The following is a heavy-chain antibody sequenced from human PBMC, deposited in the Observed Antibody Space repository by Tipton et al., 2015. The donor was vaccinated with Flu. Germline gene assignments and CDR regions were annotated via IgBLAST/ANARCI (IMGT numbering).Heavy chain of an antibody. D-gene: IGHD3-10*01. J-gene: IGHJ4*02. V-gene: IGHV3-23*01. Sequence: SLRLSCAASGFTFSTYAMSWVRQAPGKGLEWVSAISGSGGSTYYADSVKGRFTISRDNSKNTLYLQMNSLRAEDTAVYYCAKPRPYSGSYYNGGDYWGQGTLVTVSS. CDR1: GFTFSTYA. CDR3: AKPRPYSGSYYNGGDY. CDR2: ISGSGGST.